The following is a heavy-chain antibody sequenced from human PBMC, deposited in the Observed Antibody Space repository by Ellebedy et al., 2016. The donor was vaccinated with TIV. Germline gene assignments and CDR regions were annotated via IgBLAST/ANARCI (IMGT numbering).Heavy chain of an antibody. Sequence: MPSETLSLTFAVSGGSISSSNWWSWVRQPPGKGLEWIGEIYHSGSTNYNPSLKSRVTISVDTSKNQFSLKLSSVTAADTAVYYCARLPPCSGGSCYLGYWGQGTLVTVSS. J-gene: IGHJ4*02. CDR2: IYHSGST. CDR1: GGSISSSNW. V-gene: IGHV4-4*02. CDR3: ARLPPCSGGSCYLGY. D-gene: IGHD2-15*01.